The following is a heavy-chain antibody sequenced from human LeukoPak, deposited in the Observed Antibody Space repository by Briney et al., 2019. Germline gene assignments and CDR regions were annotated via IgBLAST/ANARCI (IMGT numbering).Heavy chain of an antibody. CDR2: ISSSGGST. J-gene: IGHJ6*03. CDR1: GFTFSSYA. Sequence: GGSLRLSCVASGFTFSSYAMSWVRQAPGKGLEWVSAISSSGGSTYYADSVKGRFTISRDNSKNTLYLQMNSLRAEDTAVYYCAKGKRYNWNYAALYYYYYYMDVWGKGTTVTVSS. CDR3: AKGKRYNWNYAALYYYYYYMDV. V-gene: IGHV3-23*01. D-gene: IGHD1-7*01.